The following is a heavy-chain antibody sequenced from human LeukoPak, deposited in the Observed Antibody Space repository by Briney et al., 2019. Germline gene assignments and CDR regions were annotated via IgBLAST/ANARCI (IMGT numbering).Heavy chain of an antibody. CDR3: ARDLGTSGWYTFDY. D-gene: IGHD6-19*01. Sequence: SQTLSLTCAISGDSVASNNGAWNWIRQSPSRGLEWLARTYYRSKWYNDYAMPMKGRISINPDTSKNQFSLQVNSVTPEDTAIYYCARDLGTSGWYTFDYWGQGTLVTVSS. J-gene: IGHJ4*02. CDR2: TYYRSKWYN. CDR1: GDSVASNNGA. V-gene: IGHV6-1*01.